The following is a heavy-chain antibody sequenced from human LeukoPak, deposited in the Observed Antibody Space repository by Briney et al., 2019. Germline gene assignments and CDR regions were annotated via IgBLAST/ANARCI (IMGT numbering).Heavy chain of an antibody. Sequence: GGSLRLSCAASGSTFSNYWMHWVRQAPGKGLVWVSRINSDGSSRNYADSVKGRFTISRDNAKNTLYLQMNSLRAEDTAVYYCARDTSVVGSNHLYYYYYYMDVWGKGTTVTVSS. CDR3: ARDTSVVGSNHLYYYYYYMDV. D-gene: IGHD1-14*01. J-gene: IGHJ6*03. CDR2: INSDGSSR. CDR1: GSTFSNYW. V-gene: IGHV3-74*01.